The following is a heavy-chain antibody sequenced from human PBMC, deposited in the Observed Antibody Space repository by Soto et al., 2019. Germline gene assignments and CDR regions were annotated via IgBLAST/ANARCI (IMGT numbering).Heavy chain of an antibody. J-gene: IGHJ6*02. CDR3: ARGKRNDFWSGRYYYYYGMDV. V-gene: IGHV1-8*01. D-gene: IGHD3-3*01. CDR1: GYTFTSYD. Sequence: GASVKVSCKASGYTFTSYDINWVRQATGQGLEWMGWMNPNSGNTGYAQKFQGRVTMTRNTSISTACMELSSLRSEDTAVYYCARGKRNDFWSGRYYYYYGMDVWGQGTTVTVSS. CDR2: MNPNSGNT.